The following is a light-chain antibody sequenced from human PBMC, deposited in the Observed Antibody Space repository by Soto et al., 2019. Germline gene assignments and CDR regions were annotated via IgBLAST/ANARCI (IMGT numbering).Light chain of an antibody. J-gene: IGKJ1*01. CDR1: QTVSSS. CDR2: GVF. CDR3: QHYGHPQWT. V-gene: IGKV3-20*01. Sequence: EIVLTQSPATLSLSPGERATLSCRASQTVSSSLAWYQQKPGQPPRLLIYGVFRRANGIPERFSGSGSGTDFTLTITPLEPEDFAVYYCQHYGHPQWTFGQGTKVEVK.